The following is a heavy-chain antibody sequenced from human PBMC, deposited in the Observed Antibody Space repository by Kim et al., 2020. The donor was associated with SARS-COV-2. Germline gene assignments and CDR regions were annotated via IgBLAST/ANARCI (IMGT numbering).Heavy chain of an antibody. V-gene: IGHV5-51*01. CDR1: GYSFTSYW. J-gene: IGHJ3*02. CDR3: ARPIAAAGTDWWYPFDI. Sequence: GESLKISCKGSGYSFTSYWIGWVRQMPGKGLEWMGIIYPGDSDSRYSPSFQGQVTISADKSISTAYLQWSSLKASDTAMYYCARPIAAAGTDWWYPFDIWGQGTMVTVSS. D-gene: IGHD6-13*01. CDR2: IYPGDSDS.